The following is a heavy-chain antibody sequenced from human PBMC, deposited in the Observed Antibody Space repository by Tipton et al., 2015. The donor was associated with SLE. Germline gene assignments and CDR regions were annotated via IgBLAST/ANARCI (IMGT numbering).Heavy chain of an antibody. CDR3: ARTLGAIAHTVYDAFDI. CDR2: IYYSGST. CDR1: GGSISSGGYY. V-gene: IGHV4-61*08. Sequence: TLSLTCTVSGGSISSGGYYWSWIRQHPGKGLEWIGYIYYSGSTNYNPSLKSRVTISVDTSKNQFSLKLSSVTAADTAVYYCARTLGAIAHTVYDAFDIWGQGKMVTVSS. D-gene: IGHD1-26*01. J-gene: IGHJ3*02.